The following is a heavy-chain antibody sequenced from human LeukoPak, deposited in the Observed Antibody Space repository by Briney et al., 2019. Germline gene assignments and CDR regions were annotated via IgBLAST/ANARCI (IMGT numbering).Heavy chain of an antibody. CDR2: INPNSGGT. CDR3: ARAFWSGYYRPDYYYYYMDV. CDR1: GYTFTGYY. V-gene: IGHV1-2*04. D-gene: IGHD3-3*01. Sequence: ASVKVSCKASGYTFTGYYMHWVRQAPGQGHEWMGWINPNSGGTNYAQKFQGWVTMTRDTSISSAYMELSRLRSDDTAVYYCARAFWSGYYRPDYYYYYMDVWGKGTTVTVSS. J-gene: IGHJ6*03.